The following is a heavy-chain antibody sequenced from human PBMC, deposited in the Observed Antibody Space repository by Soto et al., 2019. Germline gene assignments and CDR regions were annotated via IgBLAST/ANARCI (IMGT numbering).Heavy chain of an antibody. CDR1: VFTFISYS. J-gene: IGHJ3*02. V-gene: IGHV3-64D*06. CDR2: ISSNGGST. D-gene: IGHD3-22*01. CDR3: VKARDSRGSTGYDLDI. Sequence: PGGSXRLSCSASVFTFISYSSDLVRHAPGKGLEYVSAISSNGGSTYYADSVNGRFTISRDNSKNTLCLQMRSLRAEDTAVYYRVKARDSRGSTGYDLDICGPGTMVNV.